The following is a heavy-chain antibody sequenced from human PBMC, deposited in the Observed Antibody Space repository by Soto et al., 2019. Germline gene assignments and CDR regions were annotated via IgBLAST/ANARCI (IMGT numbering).Heavy chain of an antibody. J-gene: IGHJ4*02. CDR2: IYHSRST. D-gene: IGHD2-8*02. V-gene: IGHV4-30-2*01. CDR1: GGSISSGGYS. CDR3: ARDKITGLFDY. Sequence: PSETLSLTCAVSGGSISSGGYSWSWIRQPPGKGLECIGYIYHSRSTYYNPSLKSRVTISVDRSKNQFSLKLSSVTAADTAVYYCARDKITGLFDYWGQGTLVTVS.